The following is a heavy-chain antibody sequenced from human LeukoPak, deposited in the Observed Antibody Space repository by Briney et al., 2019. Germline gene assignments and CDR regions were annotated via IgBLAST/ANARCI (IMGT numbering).Heavy chain of an antibody. D-gene: IGHD3-22*01. Sequence: GESLKISCKGSGYSFTSHWIGWVRQMPGKGLEWMGIIYPGDSDTRYSPSFQGQVTISADKSISTAYLQWSSLKASDTAMYYCARRATYYYDSSGYYYLIDYWGQGTLVTVSS. CDR3: ARRATYYYDSSGYYYLIDY. J-gene: IGHJ4*02. CDR2: IYPGDSDT. CDR1: GYSFTSHW. V-gene: IGHV5-51*01.